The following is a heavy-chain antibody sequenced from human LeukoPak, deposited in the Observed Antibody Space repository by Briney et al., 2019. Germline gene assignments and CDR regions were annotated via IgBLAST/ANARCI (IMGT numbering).Heavy chain of an antibody. CDR1: GFTFSSYA. J-gene: IGHJ4*02. Sequence: QPGGSLRLSCAASGFTFSSYAMSWVRQAPGKGLEWVSAISGSGGSTYYADSVKGRFTISRDNAKNSLYLQMNSLRAEDTAVYYCARDLCEGFFCIAVAVDYWGQGALVTVSS. D-gene: IGHD6-19*01. CDR2: ISGSGGST. V-gene: IGHV3-23*01. CDR3: ARDLCEGFFCIAVAVDY.